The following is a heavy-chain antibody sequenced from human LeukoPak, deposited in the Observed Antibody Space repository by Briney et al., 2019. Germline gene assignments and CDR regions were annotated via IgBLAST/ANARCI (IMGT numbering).Heavy chain of an antibody. Sequence: GGSLRLSCAASGFTFSTYSMNWVRQAPGKGLEWVSGISPSGDITYYADSVKGRFTISRDNSKNTLYLEVISLTAEDTAVYYCAKDDAWLRFGEWSQGTLVTVSS. V-gene: IGHV3-23*01. CDR3: AKDDAWLRFGE. CDR1: GFTFSTYS. J-gene: IGHJ4*02. CDR2: ISPSGDIT. D-gene: IGHD3-10*01.